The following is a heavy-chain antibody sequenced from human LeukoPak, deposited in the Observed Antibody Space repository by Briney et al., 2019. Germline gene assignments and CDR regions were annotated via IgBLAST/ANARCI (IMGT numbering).Heavy chain of an antibody. V-gene: IGHV4-39*01. CDR1: GGSTSSSSYY. D-gene: IGHD6-19*01. CDR2: FYYSGST. J-gene: IGHJ4*02. Sequence: PSETLSLTCAVSGGSTSSSSYYWGWIRQPPGKGLEWIGSFYYSGSTYYNPSLKSRVTISVNTSKNQFSLRLRSVTAADTAFYYCARHELPGMAVSAGFDYWGQGTLVTVSS. CDR3: ARHELPGMAVSAGFDY.